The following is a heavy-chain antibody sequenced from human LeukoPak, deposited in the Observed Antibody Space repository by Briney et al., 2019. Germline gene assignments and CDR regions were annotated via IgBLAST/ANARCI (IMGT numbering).Heavy chain of an antibody. CDR1: GFTFSDHY. CDR2: TKNKANSYTT. J-gene: IGHJ6*04. D-gene: IGHD3-9*01. Sequence: GSLRLSCAASGFTFSDHYMDWVRQAPGKGLEWVGRTKNKANSYTTPYAASVKGRFTISRDDSKNSLYLQMNSLKTEDTAVYYCARGSSGVTISSYGMDVWGKGTTVTVSS. V-gene: IGHV3-72*01. CDR3: ARGSSGVTISSYGMDV.